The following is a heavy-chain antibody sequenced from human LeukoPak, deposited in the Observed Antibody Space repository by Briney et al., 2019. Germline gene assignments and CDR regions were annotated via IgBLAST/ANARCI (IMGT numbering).Heavy chain of an antibody. D-gene: IGHD4-17*01. V-gene: IGHV1-2*02. CDR3: ASLGSCGDYGAYFDY. CDR2: INLNSGCT. Sequence: ASVKLSCKASGYTFTGYYMHWVREAPGHRRGWMGWINLNSGCTNYAQKFQGRVTMTRDASISTAYMELSRLRSDDTAVYYCASLGSCGDYGAYFDYWGQGTLVTVSS. J-gene: IGHJ4*02. CDR1: GYTFTGYY.